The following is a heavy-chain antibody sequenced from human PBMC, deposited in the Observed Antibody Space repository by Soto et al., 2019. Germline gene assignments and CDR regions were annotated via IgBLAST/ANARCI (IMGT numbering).Heavy chain of an antibody. CDR1: GGTFSSYA. CDR2: IIPIFGTA. J-gene: IGHJ4*02. Sequence: ASVKVSCKASGGTFSSYAISWVRQAPGQGLEWMGGIIPIFGTANYAQTFQGRVTITADESTSTAYMELSSLRSEDTAVYYCARAVGLAYCGGDCYSGFHYWRQGTLVTASS. D-gene: IGHD2-21*02. V-gene: IGHV1-69*13. CDR3: ARAVGLAYCGGDCYSGFHY.